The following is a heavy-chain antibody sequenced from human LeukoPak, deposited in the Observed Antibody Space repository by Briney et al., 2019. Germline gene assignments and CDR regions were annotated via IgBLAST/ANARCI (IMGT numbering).Heavy chain of an antibody. J-gene: IGHJ6*03. CDR2: ISAYNGNT. Sequence: ASVKVSCKASGYTFTSYGISWVRQAPGQRLEWMGWISAYNGNTNYAQKLQGRVTMTTDTSTSTAYMELRSLRSEDTAVYYCARVTSDEGSSWYNWMEGGNYYYYMDVWGKGTTVTVSS. CDR3: ARVTSDEGSSWYNWMEGGNYYYYMDV. CDR1: GYTFTSYG. D-gene: IGHD6-13*01. V-gene: IGHV1-18*01.